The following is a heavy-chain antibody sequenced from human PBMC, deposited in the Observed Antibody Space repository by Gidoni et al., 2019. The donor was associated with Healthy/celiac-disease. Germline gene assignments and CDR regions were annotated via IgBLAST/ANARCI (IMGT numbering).Heavy chain of an antibody. CDR1: GFTFSSYA. CDR2: ISYDGSNK. Sequence: QVQLVESGGGVVQPGRSLRLSCAASGFTFSSYAMHWVRQAPGKGLEWVAVISYDGSNKYYADSVKGRFTISRDNSKNTLYLQMNSLRAEDTAVYYCARDWRYCSGGSCHELIDYWGQGTLVTVSS. J-gene: IGHJ4*02. D-gene: IGHD2-15*01. V-gene: IGHV3-30*04. CDR3: ARDWRYCSGGSCHELIDY.